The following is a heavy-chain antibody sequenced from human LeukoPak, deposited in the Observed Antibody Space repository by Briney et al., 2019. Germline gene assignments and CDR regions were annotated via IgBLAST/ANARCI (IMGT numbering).Heavy chain of an antibody. CDR2: ISHAGST. D-gene: IGHD3-3*01. V-gene: IGHV4-4*02. CDR1: GFSISSGYW. Sequence: PSGTLSLTCAVSGFSISSGYWWSWVRQPPGKGLEWIAEISHAGSTNYNPSLKSRVTISLDKSKNQFSLRLSSVTAADTAVYYCAGGHEYSDFWSGFDYWGQGTLVTVSS. J-gene: IGHJ4*02. CDR3: AGGHEYSDFWSGFDY.